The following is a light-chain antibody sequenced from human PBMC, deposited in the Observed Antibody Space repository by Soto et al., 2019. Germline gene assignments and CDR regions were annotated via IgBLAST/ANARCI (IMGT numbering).Light chain of an antibody. Sequence: EIVLTQSPGTLSLSPGERATFSCRASQTVSQDYLAWFQHKPGQAPRLLMFSVTSRAAGIPDRFSGSGSGTDFTLTISRLDPEDFAVYLCQQYGSSPQTFGQGTRVEIK. CDR3: QQYGSSPQT. CDR2: SVT. J-gene: IGKJ1*01. CDR1: QTVSQDY. V-gene: IGKV3-20*01.